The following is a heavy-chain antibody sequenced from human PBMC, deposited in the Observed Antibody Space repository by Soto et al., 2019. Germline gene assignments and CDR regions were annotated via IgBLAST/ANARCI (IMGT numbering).Heavy chain of an antibody. CDR2: IIPILGIA. V-gene: IGHV1-69*02. D-gene: IGHD3-9*01. CDR3: AIHYDILTGYSLGY. Sequence: QVQLVQSGAEVKKPGSSVKVSCKASGGTFSSYTISWVRQAPGQGLEWMGRIIPILGIANYAQKFQGRVRITADKSTSTAYMELRRLRSEDTAVDFCAIHYDILTGYSLGYWGQGTLVTVSS. CDR1: GGTFSSYT. J-gene: IGHJ4*02.